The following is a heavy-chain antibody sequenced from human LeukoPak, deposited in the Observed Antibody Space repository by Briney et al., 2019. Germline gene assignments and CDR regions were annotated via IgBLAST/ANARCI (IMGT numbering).Heavy chain of an antibody. Sequence: SETLSLTCAVYGGSFSGYYWSWIRQPPGKGLEWIGEINHSGSTNYNPSLKSRVTISVDTSKNQFSLKLSSVTAADTAVYYCARVSPYYDILTGQDAFDIWGQGTMVTVPS. CDR1: GGSFSGYY. CDR2: INHSGST. V-gene: IGHV4-34*01. J-gene: IGHJ3*02. D-gene: IGHD3-9*01. CDR3: ARVSPYYDILTGQDAFDI.